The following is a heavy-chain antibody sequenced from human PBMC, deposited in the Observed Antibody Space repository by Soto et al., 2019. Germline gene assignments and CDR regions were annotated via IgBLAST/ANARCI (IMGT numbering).Heavy chain of an antibody. D-gene: IGHD3-16*01. CDR3: VMVDNYVKPTPQEV. CDR1: GYIFVNYG. J-gene: IGHJ6*02. V-gene: IGHV1-18*01. CDR2: ISPYTGNT. Sequence: QVQLVQSGDEVKKPGASVKVSCKASGYIFVNYGIAWVRQAPGQGLEWMGWISPYTGNTHSATKVQGRLTMTTDTSTSTAYMGLGSLTSDDTAVYYCVMVDNYVKPTPQEVWGQGTTVNVSS.